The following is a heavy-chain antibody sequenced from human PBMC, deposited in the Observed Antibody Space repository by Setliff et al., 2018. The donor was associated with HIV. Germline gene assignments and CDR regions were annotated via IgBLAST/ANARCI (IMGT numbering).Heavy chain of an antibody. V-gene: IGHV4-38-2*01. J-gene: IGHJ3*02. Sequence: SETLSLTCAVSGYSISSGYYWGWIWQPPGKGLEWIGSIYDSGSTHNNPSLKSRVTISVDTSKNHFSLKLSSVTAADTAVYYCAGGMGGSQVGGDAFDIWGQGTTVTVSS. CDR2: IYDSGST. CDR3: AGGMGGSQVGGDAFDI. CDR1: GYSISSGYY. D-gene: IGHD1-26*01.